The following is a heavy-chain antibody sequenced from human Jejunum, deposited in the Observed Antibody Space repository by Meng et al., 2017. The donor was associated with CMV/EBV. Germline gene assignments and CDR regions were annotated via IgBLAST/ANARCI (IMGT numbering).Heavy chain of an antibody. D-gene: IGHD3-22*01. V-gene: IGHV4-4*02. Sequence: LTCAVSGGSFSSSRWWSWVRQPPEKGLEWIGQIYDSGSTTYNPSLKSRVTISLDESKNEFSLKLNSVTAADTAVYYCARNGYYSLDYWSQGALVTVSS. CDR3: ARNGYYSLDY. CDR2: IYDSGST. CDR1: GGSFSSSRW. J-gene: IGHJ4*02.